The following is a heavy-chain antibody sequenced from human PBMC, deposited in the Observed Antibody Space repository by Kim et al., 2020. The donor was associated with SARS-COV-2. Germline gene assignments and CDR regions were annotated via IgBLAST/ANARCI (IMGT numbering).Heavy chain of an antibody. V-gene: IGHV3-30*07. J-gene: IGHJ6*02. D-gene: IGHD3-10*01. Sequence: KGRFTSSRDNSKNTLYLQMNSLRAEDTAVYYCARELPVGPSSGWGTNGMDVWGQGTTVTVSS. CDR3: ARELPVGPSSGWGTNGMDV.